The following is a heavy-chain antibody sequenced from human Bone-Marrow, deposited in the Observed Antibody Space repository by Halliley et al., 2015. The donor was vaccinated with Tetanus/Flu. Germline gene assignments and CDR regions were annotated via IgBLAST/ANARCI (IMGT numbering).Heavy chain of an antibody. CDR2: SSYGGPP. Sequence: KGLECIGYSSYGGPPSPNPSLKGRAAISLDTSKNQFSLGLNSGTAADTAVYYCARGPYYYALLWGQGTLVTVSS. J-gene: IGHJ4*02. D-gene: IGHD3-10*01. CDR3: ARGPYYYALL. V-gene: IGHV4-28*03.